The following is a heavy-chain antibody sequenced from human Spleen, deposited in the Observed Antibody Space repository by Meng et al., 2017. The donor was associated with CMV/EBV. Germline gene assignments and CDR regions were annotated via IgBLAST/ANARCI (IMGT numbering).Heavy chain of an antibody. CDR3: AREGMSSSDDGLGP. Sequence: CGVFGGSFSDNYWTWIRQPPGKGLEWIGEINHSGSTNYNPSLKSRVTISVDTSKNQFSLRLTSVTAADTAVYYCAREGMSSSDDGLGPWGQGTLVTVSS. D-gene: IGHD6-13*01. CDR1: GGSFSDNY. J-gene: IGHJ5*02. V-gene: IGHV4-34*01. CDR2: INHSGST.